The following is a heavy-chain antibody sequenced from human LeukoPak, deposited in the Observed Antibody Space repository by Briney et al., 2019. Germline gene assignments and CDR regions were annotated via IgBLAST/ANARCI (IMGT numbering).Heavy chain of an antibody. CDR1: GGSISSSSYY. J-gene: IGHJ4*02. Sequence: PSETLSLTCTVSGGSISSSSYYWGWIRQPPGKGLEWIGNIYHSGNTYYNSSLKSRVTISVDTSKNQFSLRLTSVTAADTAVYYCARDRAYSSSWYRDYYFDYWGQGTLVTVSS. D-gene: IGHD6-13*01. CDR3: ARDRAYSSSWYRDYYFDY. V-gene: IGHV4-39*07. CDR2: IYHSGNT.